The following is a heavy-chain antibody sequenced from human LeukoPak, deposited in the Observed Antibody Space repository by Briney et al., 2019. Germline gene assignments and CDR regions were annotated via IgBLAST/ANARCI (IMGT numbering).Heavy chain of an antibody. CDR3: ARDIAAAGTYYYYMDV. J-gene: IGHJ6*03. CDR2: IYTSGST. D-gene: IGHD6-13*01. V-gene: IGHV4-4*07. CDR1: GGSISSYY. Sequence: ETLSLTCTVSGGSISSYYWSWIRQPAGKGLEWIGRIYTSGSTNYNPSLKSRVTMSVDTSKNQFSLKLSSVTAADTAVYYCARDIAAAGTYYYYMDVWGKGTTVTVSS.